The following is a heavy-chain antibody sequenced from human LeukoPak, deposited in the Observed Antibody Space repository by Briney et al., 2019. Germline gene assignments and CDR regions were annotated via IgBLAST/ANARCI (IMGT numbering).Heavy chain of an antibody. J-gene: IGHJ4*02. CDR1: GFTFRGYG. CDR2: VWYEGTVQ. V-gene: IGHV3-33*01. CDR3: AREVYLALLD. Sequence: GGSLRLSCAASGFTFRGYGMHWVRQAPGKGLEWVAVVWYEGTVQYYADSVKGRFTISRDTSKNILYLQMDSLRADDTAVYFCAREVYLALLDWGQGTLVTVSS. D-gene: IGHD2-21*02.